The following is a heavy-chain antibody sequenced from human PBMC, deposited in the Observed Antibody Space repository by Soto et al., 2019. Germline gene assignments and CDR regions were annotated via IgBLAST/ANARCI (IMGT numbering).Heavy chain of an antibody. CDR2: VYFSGST. CDR1: GDSINSGDYY. CDR3: ARVPVDTYMIYWSDP. V-gene: IGHV4-61*08. J-gene: IGHJ5*02. D-gene: IGHD5-18*01. Sequence: SATLSLTCSVSGDSINSGDYYWTWMRPAPGKGLQWVGHVYFSGSTNYNPSLKSRVTISLDTSKNQFSLKLRSVTAGDTAVYYCARVPVDTYMIYWSDPWGQGTLVTVSS.